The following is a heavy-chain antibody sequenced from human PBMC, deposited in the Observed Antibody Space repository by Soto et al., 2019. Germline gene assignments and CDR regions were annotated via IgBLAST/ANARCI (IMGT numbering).Heavy chain of an antibody. Sequence: GESLKISCKGSGYSFTSYWISWVRQMPGKGLEWMGRIDPSDSYTNYSPSFQGHVTISADKSISTAYLQWSSLKASDTAMYYCASHFTTGTTYYYYGMDVWGQGTTVTVLL. V-gene: IGHV5-10-1*01. J-gene: IGHJ6*02. CDR1: GYSFTSYW. CDR3: ASHFTTGTTYYYYGMDV. CDR2: IDPSDSYT. D-gene: IGHD1-1*01.